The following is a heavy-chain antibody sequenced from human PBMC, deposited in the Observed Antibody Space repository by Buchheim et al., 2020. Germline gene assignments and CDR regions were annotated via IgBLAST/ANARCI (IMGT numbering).Heavy chain of an antibody. CDR2: IYYSGST. CDR3: ARADIVVVPAAIEYYYYGMDV. D-gene: IGHD2-2*01. Sequence: QVQLQESGPGLVKPSQTLSLTCTVSGGSISSGDYYWSWIRQPPGKGLEWIGYIYYSGSTYYNPSLKSRVTISVDTSKNQFPLKLSSVTAADTAVYYCARADIVVVPAAIEYYYYGMDVWGQGTT. CDR1: GGSISSGDYY. J-gene: IGHJ6*02. V-gene: IGHV4-30-4*01.